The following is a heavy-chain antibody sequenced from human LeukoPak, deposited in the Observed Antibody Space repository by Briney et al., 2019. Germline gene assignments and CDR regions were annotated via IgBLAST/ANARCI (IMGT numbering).Heavy chain of an antibody. CDR3: ARYCNGVTCYSGYDY. V-gene: IGHV3-64*01. D-gene: IGHD2-15*01. Sequence: GGSLRLSCAASGFTFSSYAMHWVRQTPGKGLEYVSAISTNGGGTYYANSVKGRFTISRDNSKNTLYLQMGSLRAEDMAVYFCARYCNGVTCYSGYDYWGQGTLVTVSS. J-gene: IGHJ4*02. CDR2: ISTNGGGT. CDR1: GFTFSSYA.